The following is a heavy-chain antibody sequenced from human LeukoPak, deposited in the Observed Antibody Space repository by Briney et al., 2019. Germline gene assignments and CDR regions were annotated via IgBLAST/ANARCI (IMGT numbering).Heavy chain of an antibody. V-gene: IGHV1-18*01. Sequence: ASVKVSCKASGYTFTSYGISWVRQAPGQGLEWMGWISAYNGNTNYAQTLQGRVTITTDTSTSTAYMELRSLRSDDTAVYYCAREGDYVWGSYRSPDYWGQGTLVTVSS. CDR1: GYTFTSYG. CDR2: ISAYNGNT. CDR3: AREGDYVWGSYRSPDY. J-gene: IGHJ4*02. D-gene: IGHD3-16*02.